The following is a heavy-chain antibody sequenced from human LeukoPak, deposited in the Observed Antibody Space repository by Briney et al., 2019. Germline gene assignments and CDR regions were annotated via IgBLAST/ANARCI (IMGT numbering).Heavy chain of an antibody. CDR2: ISSDGSDI. Sequence: GGSLRLSCAVSGFTFSSSWMHWVRQAPGRGLVWVSRISSDGSDIFYADSVKGRFTISRDNSKNMLYLQMNSLRAEDTAAYYCARDKGAATEERSDYWGQGTLVTVSS. J-gene: IGHJ4*02. D-gene: IGHD1-26*01. V-gene: IGHV3-74*01. CDR3: ARDKGAATEERSDY. CDR1: GFTFSSSW.